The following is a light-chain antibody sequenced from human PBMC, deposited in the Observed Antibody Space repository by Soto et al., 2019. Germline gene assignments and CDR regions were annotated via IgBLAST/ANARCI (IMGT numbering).Light chain of an antibody. CDR2: GTS. CDR3: QQYTNRPPWT. Sequence: EIVMTQSPATLSVSPGERATLSCRASQSVGTNLAWYQQKPGQAPRLLIFGTSTRATGIPARFSGSGSGTDFTLTISSVQSDDFAVYYCQQYTNRPPWTF. CDR1: QSVGTN. V-gene: IGKV3-15*01. J-gene: IGKJ1*01.